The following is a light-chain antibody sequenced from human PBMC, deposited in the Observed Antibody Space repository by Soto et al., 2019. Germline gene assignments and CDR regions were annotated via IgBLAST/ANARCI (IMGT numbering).Light chain of an antibody. Sequence: EIVLTQSPDTLSLSPGERATLSCRASQSVSSSYLAWYQQKPGQAPRLLIYGASSRATGIPDRFSGSGSGTDFTLTISTLEPEDFALYYCQQYGSSPRTFSQGTKVEIK. CDR1: QSVSSSY. CDR3: QQYGSSPRT. J-gene: IGKJ1*01. V-gene: IGKV3-20*01. CDR2: GAS.